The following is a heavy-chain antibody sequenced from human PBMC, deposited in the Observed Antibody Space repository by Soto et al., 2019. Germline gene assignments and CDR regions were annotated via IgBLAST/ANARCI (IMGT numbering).Heavy chain of an antibody. Sequence: SETLSLTCTVSGGSISNSYWSWIRQSPGKGLEWIGYIYYSGSTNYNPSLKSRVTISVDTSKNQFSLKLSSVTAADTAVYYCAARPYYYDSSGYYHQENAFDIWGQGTMVTVSS. V-gene: IGHV4-59*01. CDR1: GGSISNSY. CDR3: AARPYYYDSSGYYHQENAFDI. D-gene: IGHD3-22*01. J-gene: IGHJ3*02. CDR2: IYYSGST.